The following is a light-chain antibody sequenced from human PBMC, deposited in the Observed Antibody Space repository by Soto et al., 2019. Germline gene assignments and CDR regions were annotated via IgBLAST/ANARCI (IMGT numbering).Light chain of an antibody. CDR3: QPDGSSLWT. J-gene: IGKJ1*01. Sequence: EIVLTQTPGTLSLSPGERATLSCRASQSVSSSYLAWYQQKPGQAPRLLIYGASSRATGIPDRFSGSGSVTDFTLTISTLEPDDLAVYYGQPDGSSLWTFGQGTNVV. CDR2: GAS. V-gene: IGKV3-20*01. CDR1: QSVSSSY.